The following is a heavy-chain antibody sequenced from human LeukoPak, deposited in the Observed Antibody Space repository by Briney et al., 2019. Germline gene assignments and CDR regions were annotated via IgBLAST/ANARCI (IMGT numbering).Heavy chain of an antibody. V-gene: IGHV1-69*05. Sequence: SVKVSCKASGGAFSSYAISWVRQAPGQGLEWMGGIIPIFGTANYAQKFQGRVTITTDESTSTAYMELSSLRSEDTAVYYCAGDSSGWYYFDYWGQGTLVTVSS. J-gene: IGHJ4*02. CDR3: AGDSSGWYYFDY. CDR2: IIPIFGTA. D-gene: IGHD6-19*01. CDR1: GGAFSSYA.